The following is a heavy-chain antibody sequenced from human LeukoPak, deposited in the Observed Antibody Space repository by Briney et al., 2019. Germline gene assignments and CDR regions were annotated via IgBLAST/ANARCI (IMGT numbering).Heavy chain of an antibody. D-gene: IGHD6-13*01. J-gene: IGHJ4*02. CDR2: ISGSGGST. V-gene: IGHV3-23*01. Sequence: GGSLRLSCAASGFTFSNYAMSWVRQAPGKGLEWVTAISGSGGSTYYADSVKGRFTISRDNSKNTLHLQMNSLRAEDTAVYYCAKPPYSSSWFYYFDYWGQGALVTVSS. CDR3: AKPPYSSSWFYYFDY. CDR1: GFTFSNYA.